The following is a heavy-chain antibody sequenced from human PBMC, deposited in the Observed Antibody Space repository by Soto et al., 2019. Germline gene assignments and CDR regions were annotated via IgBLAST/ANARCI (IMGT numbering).Heavy chain of an antibody. CDR2: ISAYNGNT. V-gene: IGHV1-18*01. Sequence: GASVKVSCKASGYTFTSYGISWVRQAPGQGLEWMGWISAYNGNTNYAQKLQGRVTMTTDTSTSTAYMELRSLRSDDTAVYYCASKGSGGSPRLDAFDIWGQGTMVTVSS. CDR1: GYTFTSYG. J-gene: IGHJ3*02. CDR3: ASKGSGGSPRLDAFDI. D-gene: IGHD2-15*01.